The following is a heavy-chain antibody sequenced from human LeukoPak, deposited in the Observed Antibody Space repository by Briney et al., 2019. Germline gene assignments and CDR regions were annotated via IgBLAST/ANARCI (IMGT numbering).Heavy chain of an antibody. CDR3: ARHYLSDGILSTFDP. CDR2: IYYRGTT. Sequence: SETLSLTCTVSGGSISSSPYYWGWIRQPPGKGLEWIGTIYYRGTTYSNPSLNSRVTISLDTSKNQFSLRLRSVTATDTALYYCARHYLSDGILSTFDPWGQGTLVTVSS. D-gene: IGHD2-2*01. CDR1: GGSISSSPYY. J-gene: IGHJ5*02. V-gene: IGHV4-39*01.